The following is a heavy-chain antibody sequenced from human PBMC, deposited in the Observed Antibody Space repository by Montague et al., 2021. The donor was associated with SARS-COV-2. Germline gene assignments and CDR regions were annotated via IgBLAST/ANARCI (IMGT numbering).Heavy chain of an antibody. CDR3: ARGREELGLPPILGLGPFYYYYYVDV. CDR2: IDHSGAA. D-gene: IGHD2-21*01. Sequence: SETLSLTCAVYNGSFSDDYWSWIRQPPGKGLEWVGEIDHSGAANYNPSLKSQGAISIDTSRTQFSLKLNSVTAADTAVYYCARGREELGLPPILGLGPFYYYYYVDVWGKGTTVTVSS. V-gene: IGHV4-34*01. J-gene: IGHJ6*03. CDR1: NGSFSDDY.